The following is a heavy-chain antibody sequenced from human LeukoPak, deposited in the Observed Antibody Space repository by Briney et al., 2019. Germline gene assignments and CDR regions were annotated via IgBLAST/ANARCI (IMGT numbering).Heavy chain of an antibody. J-gene: IGHJ6*03. V-gene: IGHV1-69*05. CDR2: IIPIFGTA. CDR3: ARGISSGPNYYYYMDV. D-gene: IGHD6-19*01. Sequence: GASVKVSCKASGGTFSSYAISSVRQAPGQGLEWMGGIIPIFGTANYAQKFQGRVTITTDESTSTAYMELSSLRSEDTAVYYCARGISSGPNYYYYMDVWGKGTTVTVSS. CDR1: GGTFSSYA.